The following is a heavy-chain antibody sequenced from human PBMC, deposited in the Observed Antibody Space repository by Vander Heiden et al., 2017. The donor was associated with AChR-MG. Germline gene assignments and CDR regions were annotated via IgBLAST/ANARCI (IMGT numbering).Heavy chain of an antibody. CDR2: ISGSGGST. CDR3: AKGDSGYDPSHFDY. Sequence: EVQLLESGGGSVQPGGSLRLPCAVSGFTFSSYAMSWVRQAPGKGLEWVSGISGSGGSTYYADSVKGRFTISRDNSKNTLYLQMNSLRAEDTAVYYCAKGDSGYDPSHFDYWGQGTLVTVSS. V-gene: IGHV3-23*01. CDR1: GFTFSSYA. D-gene: IGHD5-12*01. J-gene: IGHJ4*02.